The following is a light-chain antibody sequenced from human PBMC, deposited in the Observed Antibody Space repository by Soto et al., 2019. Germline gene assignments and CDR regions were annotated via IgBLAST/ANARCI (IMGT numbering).Light chain of an antibody. CDR3: SSYTISSTDV. J-gene: IGLJ1*01. CDR2: DVN. Sequence: QSALTQPPSVSGSPGQSVAISCTGTSSDVGSYNRVSWYQQRPGTAPKLMIYDVNNRPSGVPDRFSGSKSGNTASLTISGLQAEDEADYYCSSYTISSTDVFGTGTKVTVL. CDR1: SSDVGSYNR. V-gene: IGLV2-18*02.